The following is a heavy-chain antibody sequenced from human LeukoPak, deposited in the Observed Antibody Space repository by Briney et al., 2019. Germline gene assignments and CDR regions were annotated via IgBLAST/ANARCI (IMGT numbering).Heavy chain of an antibody. CDR3: ARDSDEFFSNWLFPDY. J-gene: IGHJ4*02. Sequence: GGALRLSCAVSGFTFSSRGMQWVRQAPGEGLEWVAFISFDETNQYYADSVKGRFTISRDNSHNTLYLQMNSLRAEDTAVYYCARDSDEFFSNWLFPDYWGQGSLVIVSS. CDR2: ISFDETNQ. D-gene: IGHD3-22*01. V-gene: IGHV3-30*03. CDR1: GFTFSSRG.